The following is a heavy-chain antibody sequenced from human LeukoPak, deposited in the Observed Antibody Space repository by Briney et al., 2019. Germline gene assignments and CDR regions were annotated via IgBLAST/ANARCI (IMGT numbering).Heavy chain of an antibody. Sequence: SETLSLTCTVSGGSISSYYWSWIRQPAGKGLEWIGRIYTSGSTNYNPSLKSRVTMSVDTSKNQFSLKLSSVTAADTAVYYCARDSTHGLYYYYYTDVWGKGTTVTVSS. CDR2: IYTSGST. CDR1: GGSISSYY. V-gene: IGHV4-4*07. D-gene: IGHD3-3*02. CDR3: ARDSTHGLYYYYYTDV. J-gene: IGHJ6*03.